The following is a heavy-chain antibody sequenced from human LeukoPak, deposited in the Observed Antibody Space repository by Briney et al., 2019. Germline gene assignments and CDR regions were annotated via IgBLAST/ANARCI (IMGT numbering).Heavy chain of an antibody. Sequence: GGSLRLSCAASGFTFSTYWMHWVRQAPGKGLVWVSRINSDGSSTNYADSVKGRFTISRDDSKNTLYLHMTSLRAEDTAVYYCTNSDDYGDYWGQGTLVTVSS. J-gene: IGHJ4*02. CDR1: GFTFSTYW. D-gene: IGHD1-7*01. V-gene: IGHV3-74*01. CDR3: TNSDDYGDY. CDR2: INSDGSST.